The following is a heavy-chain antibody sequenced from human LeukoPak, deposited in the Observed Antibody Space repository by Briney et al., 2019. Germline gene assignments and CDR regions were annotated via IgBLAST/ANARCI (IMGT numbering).Heavy chain of an antibody. CDR1: GFTFSSYG. Sequence: GGSLGLSCAASGFTFSSYGMHWVRQAPGKGLEWVAVIWYDGSNKYYADSVKGRFTISRDNSKNTLYLQMNSLRAEDTAVYYCARVKGSGSYYPTDYWGQGTLVTVSS. CDR2: IWYDGSNK. V-gene: IGHV3-33*01. CDR3: ARVKGSGSYYPTDY. J-gene: IGHJ4*02. D-gene: IGHD3-10*01.